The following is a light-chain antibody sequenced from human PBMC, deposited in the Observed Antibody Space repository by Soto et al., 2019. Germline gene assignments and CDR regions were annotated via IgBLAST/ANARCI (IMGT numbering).Light chain of an antibody. CDR2: AAS. J-gene: IGKJ3*01. CDR1: QTTNTY. V-gene: IGKV1-39*01. Sequence: DIQMTQSPSSLSASVGDRVTITCRASQTTNTYLNWYQQKLGKAPKLLMYAASSLQSGVPSRFSGSGSGTDFTLTISSLQPEDFATYYCQQSYSTPLTFGPGNKVDIK. CDR3: QQSYSTPLT.